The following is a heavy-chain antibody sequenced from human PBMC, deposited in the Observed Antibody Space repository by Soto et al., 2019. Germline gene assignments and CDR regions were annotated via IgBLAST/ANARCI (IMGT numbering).Heavy chain of an antibody. J-gene: IGHJ4*02. CDR1: GGSISSGGYY. V-gene: IGHV4-31*03. Sequence: QVQLQESGPGLVKPSQTLSLTCTVSGGSISSGGYYWSWIRQHPGKGLEWIGYIYYSGSTYYNPSLKSRVTISVDTSKNQFSLKLSSVTAADTGVYYCARQSIGNPLFDYWGQGTLVTVSS. CDR2: IYYSGST. CDR3: ARQSIGNPLFDY. D-gene: IGHD2-15*01.